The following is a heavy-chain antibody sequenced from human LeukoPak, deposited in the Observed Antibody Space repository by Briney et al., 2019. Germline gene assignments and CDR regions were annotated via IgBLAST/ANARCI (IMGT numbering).Heavy chain of an antibody. D-gene: IGHD5-12*01. Sequence: ASVKVSCKASGYTFTGYYMHWVRQAPGQGLEWMGWINPNSGGTNYAQKFQGRVTMTRDTSISTAYMELSRLRSDDTAVYYCARGAVATIWVWRFDYWGQGTLVTVSS. CDR3: ARGAVATIWVWRFDY. J-gene: IGHJ4*02. CDR1: GYTFTGYY. V-gene: IGHV1-2*02. CDR2: INPNSGGT.